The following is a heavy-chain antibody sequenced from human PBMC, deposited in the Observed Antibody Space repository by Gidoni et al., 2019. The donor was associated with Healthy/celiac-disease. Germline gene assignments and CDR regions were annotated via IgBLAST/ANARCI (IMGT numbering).Heavy chain of an antibody. D-gene: IGHD3-9*01. Sequence: EVQLVESGGGLVKPGGSLRLYCAASVFTFSSYSMNWVRQAPGKGLECVSSISSSSSYIYYADSVKGRFTISRDNAKNSLYLQMNSLRAEATAVYYCARVRDFPLWGRGTLVTVSS. CDR1: VFTFSSYS. J-gene: IGHJ2*01. CDR2: ISSSSSYI. V-gene: IGHV3-21*01. CDR3: ARVRDFPL.